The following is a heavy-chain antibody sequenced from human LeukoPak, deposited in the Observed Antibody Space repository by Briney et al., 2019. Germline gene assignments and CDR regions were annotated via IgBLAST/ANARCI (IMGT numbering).Heavy chain of an antibody. J-gene: IGHJ3*02. Sequence: PGGSLGLSCAASGFDFNIYSMNWVRQAPGKGLEWVASISSRSLYIYYPDSLRGRFTIYRDNAEKSLYLQMNDLRAEDTAVYYCSRDLDCTVTACYGGDDGFDIWGQGTMVTVSS. D-gene: IGHD2-8*02. CDR1: GFDFNIYS. CDR3: SRDLDCTVTACYGGDDGFDI. V-gene: IGHV3-21*01. CDR2: ISSRSLYI.